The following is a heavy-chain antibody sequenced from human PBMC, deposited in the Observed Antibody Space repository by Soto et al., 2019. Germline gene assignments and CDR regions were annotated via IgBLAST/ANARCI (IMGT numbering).Heavy chain of an antibody. CDR2: ISAYNGNT. Sequence: VASVKVSCKASGYTFTSYGICWVRQAPGQGLEWMGWISAYNGNTNYAQKLQGRVTMTTDTSTSTAYMELRSLRSDDTAVYYCARDQEWLVVDAFDIWGQGTMVTVSS. D-gene: IGHD6-19*01. CDR3: ARDQEWLVVDAFDI. CDR1: GYTFTSYG. V-gene: IGHV1-18*01. J-gene: IGHJ3*02.